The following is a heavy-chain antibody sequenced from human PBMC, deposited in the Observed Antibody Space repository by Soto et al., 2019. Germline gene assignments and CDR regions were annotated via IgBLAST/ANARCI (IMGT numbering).Heavy chain of an antibody. CDR3: AKGTTVTTHYWLDY. D-gene: IGHD4-17*01. J-gene: IGHJ4*02. CDR1: GFTFSSYA. Sequence: EVQLLESGGGLVQPGGSLRLSCAASGFTFSSYAMSWVRQAPGKGLEWVSAISGSGGSTYYADSVKGRFTISRDNSKNPLYLQMNSLRAEDTAVYYCAKGTTVTTHYWLDYWGQGTLVTVSS. V-gene: IGHV3-23*01. CDR2: ISGSGGST.